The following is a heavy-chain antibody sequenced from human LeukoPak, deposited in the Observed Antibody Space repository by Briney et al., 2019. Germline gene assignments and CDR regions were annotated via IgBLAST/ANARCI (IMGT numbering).Heavy chain of an antibody. CDR2: INPHSADT. CDR3: ARDRDYYDSIGYYYEGGSLDY. D-gene: IGHD3-22*01. J-gene: IGHJ4*02. Sequence: ASVKVSCKASGYTFTGYFIHWVRQAPGQGLEWMGWINPHSADTNYAQKFQGRVTMTRDTSISTAYMELSRLRSDDTAVYYCARDRDYYDSIGYYYEGGSLDYWGQGTLVTVSS. CDR1: GYTFTGYF. V-gene: IGHV1-2*02.